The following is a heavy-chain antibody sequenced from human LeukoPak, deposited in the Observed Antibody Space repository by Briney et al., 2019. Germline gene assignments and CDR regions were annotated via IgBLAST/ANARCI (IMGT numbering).Heavy chain of an antibody. V-gene: IGHV3-7*01. CDR2: IKQDGSEK. Sequence: PGGSLRLSCAASGFTFSSYWMSWVRQAPGKGLEWVANIKQDGSEKYYVDSVKGRFTISRDNAKNSLYLQMNSLRAEDTAVYYCARGLYDYGDYVGYWGQGTLVTVSS. J-gene: IGHJ4*02. CDR3: ARGLYDYGDYVGY. CDR1: GFTFSSYW. D-gene: IGHD4-17*01.